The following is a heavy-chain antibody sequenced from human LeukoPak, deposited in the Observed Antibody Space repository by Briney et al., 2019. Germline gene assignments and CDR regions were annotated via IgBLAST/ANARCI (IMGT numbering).Heavy chain of an antibody. V-gene: IGHV4-34*01. Sequence: PSETLSLTCAVHGGSFSYYYWSCPRQPPGKGLEWIGEINHGGSTNYNPSLKSRVTVSVDTSKNQFSLRLSSVTAADTAVYHCAYSSGYQQHWGQGTLVTVSS. CDR1: GGSFSYYY. CDR3: AYSSGYQQH. D-gene: IGHD3-22*01. J-gene: IGHJ1*01. CDR2: INHGGST.